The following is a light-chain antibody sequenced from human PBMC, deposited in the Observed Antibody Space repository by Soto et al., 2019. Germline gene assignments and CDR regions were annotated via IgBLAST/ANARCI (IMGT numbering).Light chain of an antibody. CDR3: CSYAGSSLYV. CDR1: SSDVGSYNL. Sequence: QSALTQPASVSGSPGQSITISCTGTSSDVGSYNLVSWYQQHPGKAPKLMIYEGSKRPSGVSNRFSGSKSGNTASLTISGLQADAEADYYCCSYAGSSLYVFGTGTTVTVL. J-gene: IGLJ1*01. CDR2: EGS. V-gene: IGLV2-23*01.